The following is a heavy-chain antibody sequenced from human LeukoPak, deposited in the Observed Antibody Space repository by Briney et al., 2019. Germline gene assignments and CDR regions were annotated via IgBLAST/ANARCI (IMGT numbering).Heavy chain of an antibody. CDR2: INPNSGGT. V-gene: IGHV1-2*02. J-gene: IGHJ5*02. CDR3: ARVRPLFHSGSWEANWFDP. CDR1: GYTFTGYY. Sequence: ASVKVSCKASGYTFTGYYMHWVRQAPGQGLEWMGWINPNSGGTNYAQKFQGRATMTRDTSISTAYMELSRLRSDDTAVYYCARVRPLFHSGSWEANWFDPWGQGTLVTVSS. D-gene: IGHD1-26*01.